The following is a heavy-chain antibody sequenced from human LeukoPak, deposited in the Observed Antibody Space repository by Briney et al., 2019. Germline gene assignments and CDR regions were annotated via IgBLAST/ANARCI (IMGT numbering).Heavy chain of an antibody. CDR1: GYTFTGYH. CDR2: INPNSGDT. J-gene: IGHJ4*02. V-gene: IGHV1-2*06. CDR3: ASSDTAHDHFDY. Sequence: ASVKVSCKPSGYTFTGYHMHWVRQAPGQGLEWMGRINPNSGDTNYAQKFQGRVTMTRDTSISTAYMELSRLTSDDTAVYYCASSDTAHDHFDYWGQGTLVTVSS. D-gene: IGHD5-18*01.